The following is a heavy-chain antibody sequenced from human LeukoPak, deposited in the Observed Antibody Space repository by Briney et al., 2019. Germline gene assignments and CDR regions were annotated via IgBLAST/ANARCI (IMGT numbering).Heavy chain of an antibody. V-gene: IGHV3-30*02. Sequence: GGSLRLSCAASGFTFSSYGMHWVRQAPGKGLEWVAFVRYDGSITYYADSVKGRFTISRDDSKNTLYLQMKNLRAEDTAVYYCAKDGAWLRFDDWGQGILVTVSS. D-gene: IGHD5-12*01. CDR2: VRYDGSIT. CDR3: AKDGAWLRFDD. J-gene: IGHJ4*02. CDR1: GFTFSSYG.